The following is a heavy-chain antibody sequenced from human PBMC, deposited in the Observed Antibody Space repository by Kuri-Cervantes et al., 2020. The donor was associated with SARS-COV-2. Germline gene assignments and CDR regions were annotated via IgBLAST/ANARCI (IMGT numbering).Heavy chain of an antibody. CDR1: GFTFSSYA. J-gene: IGHJ3*02. CDR2: ISGSGGST. V-gene: IGHV3-23*01. D-gene: IGHD6-19*01. CDR3: AKDWLPDDAFDI. Sequence: GGSLRLSCAASGFTFSSYAMSWVRQAPGKGLEWVSAISGSGGSTYYADSVKGRFTISRDDSKNTLYLQMNSLRAEDTAVYYCAKDWLPDDAFDIWGQGTMVTVSS.